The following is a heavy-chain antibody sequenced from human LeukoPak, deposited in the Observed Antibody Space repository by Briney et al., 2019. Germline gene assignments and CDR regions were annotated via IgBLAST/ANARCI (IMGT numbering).Heavy chain of an antibody. CDR1: GFAFSNYA. CDR3: AKWGDYDVLTGYYDSDY. D-gene: IGHD3-9*01. Sequence: GASLRLSCAASGFAFSNYAMSWVRQAPGKGLEWVSAVSGRDTSTYYTDSVKGRFTISRDNSKNTLYLQMNSLSAEDTAIYYCAKWGDYDVLTGYYDSDYWGQGTLVTVSS. V-gene: IGHV3-23*01. J-gene: IGHJ4*02. CDR2: VSGRDTST.